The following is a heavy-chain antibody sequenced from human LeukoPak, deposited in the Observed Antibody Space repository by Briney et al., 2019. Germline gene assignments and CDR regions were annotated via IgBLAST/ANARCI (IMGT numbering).Heavy chain of an antibody. Sequence: KPSETLSLTCTVSGGSISSYYWSWIRQPPGKGLEWIGEINHSGSTNYNPSLKSRVTISVDRSKNQFSLKLSSVTAADTAVYYCARVFCSGGSCYSSTRNWFDPWGQGTLVTVSS. CDR1: GGSISSYY. CDR3: ARVFCSGGSCYSSTRNWFDP. CDR2: INHSGST. J-gene: IGHJ5*02. D-gene: IGHD2-15*01. V-gene: IGHV4-34*01.